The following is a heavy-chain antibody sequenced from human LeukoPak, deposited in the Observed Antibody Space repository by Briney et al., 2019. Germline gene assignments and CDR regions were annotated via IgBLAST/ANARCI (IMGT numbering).Heavy chain of an antibody. CDR2: IKEDGSAK. CDR1: GFXFSSCW. CDR3: VMDMDV. J-gene: IGHJ6*02. Sequence: PGGSLRLSCAASGFXFSSCWINWVRQAPGKGLEWVANIKEDGSAKYYVDSVKGRFTISRDNAKNSLYLQMNSLRAEDTAVYYCVMDMDVWGQGTTVTVSS. V-gene: IGHV3-7*05.